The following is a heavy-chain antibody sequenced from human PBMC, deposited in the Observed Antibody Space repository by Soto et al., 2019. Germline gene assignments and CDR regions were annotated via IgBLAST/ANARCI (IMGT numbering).Heavy chain of an antibody. CDR2: ISGSGGST. Sequence: PGGSLRLSCVVSGFTFSSYGMSWVRQAPGKGLEWVSAISGSGGSTYYADSVKGRSTTSRDKAKNTLILQMNSLRAEDTAVYYCATHHYDSSGYYYSPFDYWGQGTLVTVSS. V-gene: IGHV3-23*01. D-gene: IGHD3-22*01. J-gene: IGHJ4*02. CDR3: ATHHYDSSGYYYSPFDY. CDR1: GFTFSSYG.